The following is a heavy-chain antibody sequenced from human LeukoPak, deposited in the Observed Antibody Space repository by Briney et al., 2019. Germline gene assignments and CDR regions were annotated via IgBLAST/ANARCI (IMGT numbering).Heavy chain of an antibody. CDR1: GGSISSGGYY. V-gene: IGHV4-31*03. J-gene: IGHJ6*02. CDR2: IYYSGST. Sequence: SETLSLTCTVSGGSISSGGYYWSWIRQHPGKGLEWIGYIYYSGSTYYNPSLKSRVTISVDTSKNQFSLKLSSVTAADTAVYYCARVGINPGDYYYSGMDVWGQGTTVTVSS. CDR3: ARVGINPGDYYYSGMDV. D-gene: IGHD1-14*01.